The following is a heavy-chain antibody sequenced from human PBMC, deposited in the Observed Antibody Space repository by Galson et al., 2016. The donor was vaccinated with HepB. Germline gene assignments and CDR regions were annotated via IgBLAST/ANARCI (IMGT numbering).Heavy chain of an antibody. CDR2: ISGSSTYI. Sequence: SLRLSCAASGITLTTYSMNWVRQAPGKGLEWVSSISGSSTYIYYAESVKGRFTISRDNAKNSLFLQMNSLRAEDTAVYYCARDRNYCSSSTCYDVFDIWGRGTMVSVSS. CDR3: ARDRNYCSSSTCYDVFDI. V-gene: IGHV3-21*04. D-gene: IGHD2-2*01. J-gene: IGHJ3*02. CDR1: GITLTTYS.